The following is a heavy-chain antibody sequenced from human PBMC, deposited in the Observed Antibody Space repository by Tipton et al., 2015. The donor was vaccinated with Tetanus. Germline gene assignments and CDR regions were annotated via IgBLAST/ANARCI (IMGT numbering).Heavy chain of an antibody. Sequence: GSLRLSCAASGFTFDDYTMHWVRQAPGKGLEWVSLISWDGGSTYYADSVKGRFTISRDNSKNSLYLQMNSLRTEDTALYYCAKDTSSSGYNWFDPWGQGTLVTVSS. D-gene: IGHD6-6*01. CDR2: ISWDGGST. CDR3: AKDTSSSGYNWFDP. J-gene: IGHJ5*02. V-gene: IGHV3-43*01. CDR1: GFTFDDYT.